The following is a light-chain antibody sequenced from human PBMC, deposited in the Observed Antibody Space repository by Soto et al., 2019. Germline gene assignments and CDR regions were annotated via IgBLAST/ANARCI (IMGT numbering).Light chain of an antibody. V-gene: IGKV3-11*01. CDR3: QQRSNWPGFT. Sequence: ELVLTQSPATLSLSPGERATLSCRASQSVSSNYLVWYQQKPGQAPRLLIYDASNRATGIPARFSGSGSGTDFTLTISSLEPEDFAVYYCQQRSNWPGFTFGPGTKVDIK. J-gene: IGKJ3*01. CDR2: DAS. CDR1: QSVSSNY.